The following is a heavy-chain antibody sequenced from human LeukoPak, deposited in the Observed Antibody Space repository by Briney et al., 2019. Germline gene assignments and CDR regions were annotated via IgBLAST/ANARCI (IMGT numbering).Heavy chain of an antibody. CDR3: ARDSYIVGATDY. CDR1: GFTFSSYS. CDR2: ISSSSSYI. D-gene: IGHD1-26*01. J-gene: IGHJ4*02. V-gene: IGHV3-21*01. Sequence: GGSLRLSCAASGFTFSSYSMNWVRQAPGKGREWVSSISSSSSYIYYADSVKGRFTISRDNAKNSLYLQMNSLRAEDTAVYYCARDSYIVGATDYWGQGTLVTVSS.